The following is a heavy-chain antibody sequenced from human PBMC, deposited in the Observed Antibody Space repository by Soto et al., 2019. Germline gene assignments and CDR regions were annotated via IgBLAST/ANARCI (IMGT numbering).Heavy chain of an antibody. CDR2: INHSGST. D-gene: IGHD3-16*02. CDR1: GGSISSGSSY. V-gene: IGHV4-39*07. Sequence: SETLSLTCTVSGGSISSGSSYWGWIRQPPGKGLEWIGEINHSGSTNYNPSLKSRVTISVDTSKNQFSLKLSSVTAADTAVYYCARVPPRNYDYIWGSYRYSHDAFDIWGQGTMVTVSS. J-gene: IGHJ3*02. CDR3: ARVPPRNYDYIWGSYRYSHDAFDI.